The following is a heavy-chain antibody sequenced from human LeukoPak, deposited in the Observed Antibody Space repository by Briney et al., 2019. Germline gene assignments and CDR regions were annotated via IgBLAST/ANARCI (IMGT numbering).Heavy chain of an antibody. CDR1: GFAFSSNW. J-gene: IGHJ6*02. D-gene: IGHD6-13*01. CDR2: ISTDARTI. V-gene: IGHV3-74*01. Sequence: WGSLRLSCAASGFAFSSNWMHWVRQAPGKGLVWVSHISTDARTITYVDFVKGRFTISRDNAKNSLYLQMNSLRAEDTALYYCAKDMRGSSWSYYYYYYGMDVWGQGTTVPVSS. CDR3: AKDMRGSSWSYYYYYYGMDV.